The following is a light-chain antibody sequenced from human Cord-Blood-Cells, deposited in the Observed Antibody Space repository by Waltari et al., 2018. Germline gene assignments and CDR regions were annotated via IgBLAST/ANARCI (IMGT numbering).Light chain of an antibody. CDR3: QQYGSSPDETTV. CDR2: GAS. CDR1: QSVSSSY. V-gene: IGKV3-20*01. J-gene: IGKJ2*01. Sequence: EIVLTQSPGPLSLSPGESATLSCRASQSVSSSYLAWYQQKPGQAPRLLIYGASSRATGIPDRFSGSGSGTDFTLTISRLEPEDFAVYYCQQYGSSPDETTVFGQGTKLEIK.